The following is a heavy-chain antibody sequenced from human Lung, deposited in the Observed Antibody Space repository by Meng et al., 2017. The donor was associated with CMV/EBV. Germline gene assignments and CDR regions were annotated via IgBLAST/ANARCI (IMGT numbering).Heavy chain of an antibody. V-gene: IGHV3-30*03. CDR1: GFTFSSYG. Sequence: LSLSCAASGFTFSSYGMHWVRQAPGKGLEWVAVISYDGSNKYYADSVKGRFTISRDNSKNTLYLQMNSLRAEDTAVYYCADTAGTDYWGQGTLVTVSS. CDR2: ISYDGSNK. D-gene: IGHD6-19*01. J-gene: IGHJ4*02. CDR3: ADTAGTDY.